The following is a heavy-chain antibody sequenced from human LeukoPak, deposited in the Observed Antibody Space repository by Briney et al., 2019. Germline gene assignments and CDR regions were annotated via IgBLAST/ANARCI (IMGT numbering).Heavy chain of an antibody. CDR2: MSGSGGST. J-gene: IGHJ6*02. D-gene: IGHD1-14*01. CDR3: AKVRTYFYHGLDV. Sequence: GGSLRLSCEASGFTFSSYAMSWVRQAPGKGLEWVSAMSGSGGSTYYADSVKGRFTISRDNSKNTLFLQVNSLRAEDTAVYYCAKVRTYFYHGLDVWGQGTTVTVSS. V-gene: IGHV3-23*01. CDR1: GFTFSSYA.